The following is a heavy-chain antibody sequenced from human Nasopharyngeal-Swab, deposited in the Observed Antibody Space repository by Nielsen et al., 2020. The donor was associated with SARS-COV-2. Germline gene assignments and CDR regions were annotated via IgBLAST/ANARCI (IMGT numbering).Heavy chain of an antibody. J-gene: IGHJ4*02. D-gene: IGHD2-15*01. CDR2: ISAYNGNT. CDR3: ARVGPDIVVVVAAAPDY. Sequence: ASVKVSCKASGYTFTSYGTSWVRQAPGQGLEWMGWISAYNGNTNYAQKLQGRVTMTTDTSTSTAYMELRSLRSDDTAVYYCARVGPDIVVVVAAAPDYWGQGTLVTVSS. CDR1: GYTFTSYG. V-gene: IGHV1-18*01.